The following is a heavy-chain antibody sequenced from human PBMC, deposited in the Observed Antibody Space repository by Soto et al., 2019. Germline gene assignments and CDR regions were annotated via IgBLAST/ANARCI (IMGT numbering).Heavy chain of an antibody. CDR1: GGSISSYN. Sequence: SETLSLTCTVSGGSISSYNWSWLRQPPGKGLEWIGYIYYSGSTNYNPSLKSRVTISVDTSKNQFSLKLSSVTAADTAVYYCARVQAGTIDYWGKGALVTVSS. V-gene: IGHV4-59*01. CDR3: ARVQAGTIDY. CDR2: IYYSGST. J-gene: IGHJ4*02. D-gene: IGHD1-1*01.